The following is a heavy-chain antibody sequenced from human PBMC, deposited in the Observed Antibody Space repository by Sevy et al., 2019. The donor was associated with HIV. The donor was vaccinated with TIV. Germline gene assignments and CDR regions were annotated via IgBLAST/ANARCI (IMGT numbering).Heavy chain of an antibody. D-gene: IGHD2-21*02. CDR1: GSTFSGYY. J-gene: IGHJ4*02. CDR3: TRSAAEAKNFYCGGDCYSDY. V-gene: IGHV1-2*06. Sequence: ASVKVSCTTSGSTFSGYYIQWVRQAPGQGPEWMGRINPKSGGTNYAPKFQGRVTMTRDTSISTASMELSRLRSDDTAVYYCTRSAAEAKNFYCGGDCYSDYWGQGTLVTVSS. CDR2: INPKSGGT.